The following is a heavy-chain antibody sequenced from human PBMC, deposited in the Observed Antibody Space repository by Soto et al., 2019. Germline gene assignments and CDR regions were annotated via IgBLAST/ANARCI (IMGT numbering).Heavy chain of an antibody. Sequence: ASVKVSCKASGYTFTSYYMHWVRQAPGQGLEWMGIINPSDGNTNYAQKLQGRVTMTTDTSTSTAYMELRSLRSDDTAVYYCARDLSWPPRLKDWGQGTLVTVSS. J-gene: IGHJ4*02. CDR2: INPSDGNT. CDR3: ARDLSWPPRLKD. V-gene: IGHV1-46*01. CDR1: GYTFTSYY.